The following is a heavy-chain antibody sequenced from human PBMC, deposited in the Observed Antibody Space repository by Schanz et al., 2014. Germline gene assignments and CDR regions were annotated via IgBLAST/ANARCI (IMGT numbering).Heavy chain of an antibody. D-gene: IGHD3-9*01. V-gene: IGHV3-23*04. Sequence: VQLVESGGGLVKPGGSLRLSCAASGFTFSDYYINWIRQAPGKGLEWVSALSEGGGGTHYADSVRGRFTISSDSSKNTLYLQMSSLRADDTAVYYCAKAADWPVTRFDPWGQGTLVTVSS. CDR3: AKAADWPVTRFDP. CDR1: GFTFSDYY. J-gene: IGHJ5*02. CDR2: LSEGGGGT.